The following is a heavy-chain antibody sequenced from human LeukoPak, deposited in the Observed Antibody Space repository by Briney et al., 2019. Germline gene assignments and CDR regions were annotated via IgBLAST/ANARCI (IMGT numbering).Heavy chain of an antibody. D-gene: IGHD3-22*01. Sequence: GGSLRLSCAASGFTFSSFTMNWVRQAPGKGLEWVSSITSSSSYIYYADSVKGRFTISRDNAKNSLYLQMNSLRAEDTAVYYCARDDGNYYDSSGFDYWGQGTLVTVSS. V-gene: IGHV3-21*01. CDR3: ARDDGNYYDSSGFDY. CDR1: GFTFSSFT. J-gene: IGHJ4*02. CDR2: ITSSSSYI.